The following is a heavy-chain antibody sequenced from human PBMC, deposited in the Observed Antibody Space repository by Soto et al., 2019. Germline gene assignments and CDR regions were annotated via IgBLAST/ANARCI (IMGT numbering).Heavy chain of an antibody. CDR1: GYAFTTYG. V-gene: IGHV1-18*01. Sequence: QVHLVQSGAEVKKPGASVKVSCKGSGYAFTTYGITWVRQAPGQGLEWMGWISPRSGNTNSAPKLQGRVTGTRDTCTRTAYMELRSPRSAAPAVYYCARGRWGDYWGQGPLVTVS. CDR2: ISPRSGNT. J-gene: IGHJ4*02. D-gene: IGHD3-16*01. CDR3: ARGRWGDY.